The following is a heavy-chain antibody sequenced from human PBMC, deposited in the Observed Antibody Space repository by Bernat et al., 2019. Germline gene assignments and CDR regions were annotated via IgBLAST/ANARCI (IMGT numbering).Heavy chain of an antibody. CDR3: ARSHELGFGEPIYYYYGMDV. CDR2: INPSGGST. CDR1: GYPFTSYY. D-gene: IGHD3-10*01. J-gene: IGHJ6*02. V-gene: IGHV1-46*01. Sequence: QVQLVQSGAEVKKPGASVKVSCKASGYPFTSYYMHWVRQAPGQGLEWMGIINPSGGSTSYAQKFQGRVTMTRDTSTSTVYMELSSLRSEDTAVYYCARSHELGFGEPIYYYYGMDVWGQGTTVTVSS.